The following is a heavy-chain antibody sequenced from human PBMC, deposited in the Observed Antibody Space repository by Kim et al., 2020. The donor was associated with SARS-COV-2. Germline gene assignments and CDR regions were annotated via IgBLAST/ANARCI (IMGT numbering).Heavy chain of an antibody. V-gene: IGHV3-33*01. J-gene: IGHJ4*02. CDR3: AREGSYGYFDY. CDR2: IWYDGSNK. Sequence: GGSLRLSCAASGFTFSSYGMHWVRQAPGKGLEWVAVIWYDGSNKYYADSVKGRFTISRDNSKNTLYLQMNSLRAEDTAVYYCAREGSYGYFDYWGQGTLVTVSS. D-gene: IGHD5-18*01. CDR1: GFTFSSYG.